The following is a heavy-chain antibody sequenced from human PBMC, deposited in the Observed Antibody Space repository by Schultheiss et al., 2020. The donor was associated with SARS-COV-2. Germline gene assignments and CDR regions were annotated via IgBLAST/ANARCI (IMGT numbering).Heavy chain of an antibody. CDR1: GFTFSSYG. D-gene: IGHD4-23*01. J-gene: IGHJ4*02. V-gene: IGHV3-30*18. CDR2: ISYDGSNK. Sequence: SLKISCAASGFTFSSYGMHWVRQAPGKGLEWVAVISYDGSNKYYADSVKGRFTISRDNSKNTLYLQMNSLRAEDTAVYYCAKGWGKGGNIDYWGQGTLVTVSS. CDR3: AKGWGKGGNIDY.